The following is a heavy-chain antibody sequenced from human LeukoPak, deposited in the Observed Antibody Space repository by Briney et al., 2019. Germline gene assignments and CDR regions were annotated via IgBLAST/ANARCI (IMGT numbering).Heavy chain of an antibody. CDR3: ARHSHYDFWSGYLDY. CDR2: IDPSDSYT. CDR1: GYTFTSHW. D-gene: IGHD3-3*01. V-gene: IGHV5-10-1*01. Sequence: GESLKISCKGSGYTFTSHWISWVRQMPGKGLEWMGKIDPSDSYTSYSPSFQGHVTISADKSISAAFLQWSSLKASDTAMYYCARHSHYDFWSGYLDYWGQGTLVTVSS. J-gene: IGHJ4*02.